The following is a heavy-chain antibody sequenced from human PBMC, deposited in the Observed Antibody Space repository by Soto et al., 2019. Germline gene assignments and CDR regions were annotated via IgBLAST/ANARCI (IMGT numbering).Heavy chain of an antibody. J-gene: IGHJ4*02. Sequence: GESLKISCQSSGYTFSNFWIGWVRQLPGKGLEWMGIIYPGDHETRYSPSFHGKVTISADRSINTAYLQWNSLEASDTAFYFCARSPRSSPYFDYWGQGSLVTVSS. D-gene: IGHD6-13*01. V-gene: IGHV5-51*01. CDR3: ARSPRSSPYFDY. CDR1: GYTFSNFW. CDR2: IYPGDHET.